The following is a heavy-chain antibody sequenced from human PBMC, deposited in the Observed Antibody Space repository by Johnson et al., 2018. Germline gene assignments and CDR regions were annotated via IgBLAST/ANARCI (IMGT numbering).Heavy chain of an antibody. J-gene: IGHJ3*02. CDR1: GFTFSSYA. Sequence: VQLVQSGGGLVQPGGSLRLSCAASGFTFSSYAMSWVRQAPGKGLEWVSAISGSGGSTFYADSVKGRFTISRDNSKNTLYLQMNSLNDEDTAVYYCARDGIAVAGIRGTFDIWGQGTMVTVSS. V-gene: IGHV3-23*04. D-gene: IGHD6-19*01. CDR2: ISGSGGST. CDR3: ARDGIAVAGIRGTFDI.